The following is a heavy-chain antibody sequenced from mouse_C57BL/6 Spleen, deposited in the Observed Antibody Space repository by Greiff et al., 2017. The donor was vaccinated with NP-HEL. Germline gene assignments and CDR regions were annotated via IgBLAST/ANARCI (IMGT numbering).Heavy chain of an antibody. Sequence: VQLQQSGAELAKPGASVKLSCKASGYTFTSYWMHWVKQRPGQGLEWIGYINPSSGYTKYNQKFKDKATLTADKSSRTAYMQLISLTYEDSAVYYCARSWGSYDLYYAMDYWGQGTSVTVSS. V-gene: IGHV1-7*01. CDR3: ARSWGSYDLYYAMDY. CDR2: INPSSGYT. CDR1: GYTFTSYW. J-gene: IGHJ4*01. D-gene: IGHD2-3*01.